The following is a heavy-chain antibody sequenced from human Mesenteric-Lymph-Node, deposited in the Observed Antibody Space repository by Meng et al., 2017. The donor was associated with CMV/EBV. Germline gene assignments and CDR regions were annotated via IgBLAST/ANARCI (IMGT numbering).Heavy chain of an antibody. D-gene: IGHD2-15*01. Sequence: SVSIFTSHGFSWVRQAPGQGLEWMGWVSSYSGNTNYAQNVQGRVTMTTDTSPSTAYMELRSLRSDDTAVYFCARDGWACNGGSCSDYWGQGTLVTVSS. V-gene: IGHV1-18*04. CDR1: VSIFTSHG. CDR3: ARDGWACNGGSCSDY. J-gene: IGHJ4*02. CDR2: VSSYSGNT.